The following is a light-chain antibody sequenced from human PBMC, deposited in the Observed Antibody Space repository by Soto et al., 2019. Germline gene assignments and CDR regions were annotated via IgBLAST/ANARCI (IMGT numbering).Light chain of an antibody. Sequence: EIVLTQSPATLSLSPGEGATLSCRASQSVSSYLAWYQQKPGQAPRLLIYDASNRATGIPARFSGSGSGTDFTLTISSLEPEDFAVYYCQQRSNWPPEVTFGGGTKVDIK. CDR3: QQRSNWPPEVT. CDR1: QSVSSY. J-gene: IGKJ4*01. CDR2: DAS. V-gene: IGKV3-11*01.